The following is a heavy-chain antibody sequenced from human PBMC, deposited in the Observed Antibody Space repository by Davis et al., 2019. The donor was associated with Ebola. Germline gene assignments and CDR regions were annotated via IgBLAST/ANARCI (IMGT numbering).Heavy chain of an antibody. CDR1: GYTFTSYG. J-gene: IGHJ4*02. V-gene: IGHV1-18*01. CDR2: ISGYNGNT. Sequence: ASVKVSCKASGYTFTSYGISWVRQAPGQGLEWMGWISGYNGNTKYAQKFQGRVTVTTDTSTSTAYMELRSLGSDDTAVYYCARDKLQFLEWLQTRDYFDQWGQGTLITVSS. CDR3: ARDKLQFLEWLQTRDYFDQ. D-gene: IGHD3-3*01.